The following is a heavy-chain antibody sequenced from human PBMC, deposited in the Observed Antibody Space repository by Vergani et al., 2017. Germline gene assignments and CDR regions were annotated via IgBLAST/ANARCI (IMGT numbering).Heavy chain of an antibody. CDR1: GFIFGNYW. J-gene: IGHJ4*02. D-gene: IGHD5-12*01. CDR3: TKGSRGYTGYFFDY. CDR2: VSGSSATP. V-gene: IGHV3-23*04. Sequence: EVQLVESGGGLVQPGGSLRLSCVGSGFIFGNYWMSWVRQAPGKGLEWVSSVSGSSATPYYADSVKGRFIISRDNSKNTLHLQMNSLRADDTAVYYCTKGSRGYTGYFFDYWGQGTLATVSS.